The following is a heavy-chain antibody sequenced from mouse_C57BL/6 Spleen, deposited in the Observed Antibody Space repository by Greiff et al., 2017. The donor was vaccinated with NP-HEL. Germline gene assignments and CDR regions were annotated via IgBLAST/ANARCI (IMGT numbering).Heavy chain of an antibody. J-gene: IGHJ2*01. CDR1: GFNIKDYY. Sequence: EVQLQQSGAELVKPGASVKLSCTASGFNIKDYYMHWVKQRTEQGLEWIGRIDPEDGDTKYAPKFQGKATITADTSSNTAYLQLSSLTSEDTAVYYCARGVLSGFDYWGQVTTLTISS. CDR3: ARGVLSGFDY. D-gene: IGHD1-1*01. V-gene: IGHV14-2*01. CDR2: IDPEDGDT.